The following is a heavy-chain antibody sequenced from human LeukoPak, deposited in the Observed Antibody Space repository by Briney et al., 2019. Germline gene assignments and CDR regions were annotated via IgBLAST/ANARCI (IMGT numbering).Heavy chain of an antibody. Sequence: ASVKVSCRTSGYDFITFFVHWVRQAPGQGLEWMTIINPSDNATKVAQKFQGRVNVTTDASTSTVYMELSSLRSDDTAVYYCARLSGEAYFGYWGQGTLVTVSS. CDR2: INPSDNAT. V-gene: IGHV1-46*01. CDR1: GYDFITFF. D-gene: IGHD2-21*01. CDR3: ARLSGEAYFGY. J-gene: IGHJ4*02.